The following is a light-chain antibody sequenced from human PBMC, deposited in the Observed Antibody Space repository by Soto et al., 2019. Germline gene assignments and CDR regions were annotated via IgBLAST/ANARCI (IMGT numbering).Light chain of an antibody. CDR1: RNVSNW. CDR2: KAS. J-gene: IGKJ2*01. V-gene: IGKV1-5*03. CDR3: QQYSKEST. Sequence: DVEMTQSPSTLPTSIGDRVTINCRASRNVSNWLAWYQQKPGKAPKLLIYKASRLESGVPSRFSASGSGTDFTLTINSLQSDDFATYFCQQYSKESTFGQGTMLEIK.